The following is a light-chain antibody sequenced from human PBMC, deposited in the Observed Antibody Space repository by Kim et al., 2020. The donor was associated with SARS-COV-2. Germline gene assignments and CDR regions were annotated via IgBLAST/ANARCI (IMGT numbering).Light chain of an antibody. CDR2: GAS. Sequence: SPGERATLSCRASQSVSSSYLAWYQQKPCQAPRLLIYGASSRATGIPDRFSGSGSGTDFTLTISRLEPEDFAVYYCQQYGSSPGTFGQGTKVDIK. V-gene: IGKV3-20*01. J-gene: IGKJ1*01. CDR3: QQYGSSPGT. CDR1: QSVSSSY.